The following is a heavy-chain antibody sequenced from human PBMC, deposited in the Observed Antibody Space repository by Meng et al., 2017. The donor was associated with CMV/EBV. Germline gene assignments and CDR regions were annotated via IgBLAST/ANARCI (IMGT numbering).Heavy chain of an antibody. Sequence: GGSLRLSCAASGFTFSSYAMHWVRQAPGKGLEWVAVISYDGSNKYYADSVKGRFTISRDNAKNSLYLQMNSLRAEDTAVYYCARDPDGSSLYYYYYYGMDVWGQGTTVTVSS. D-gene: IGHD3-10*01. V-gene: IGHV3-30-3*01. CDR3: ARDPDGSSLYYYYYYGMDV. CDR2: ISYDGSNK. CDR1: GFTFSSYA. J-gene: IGHJ6*02.